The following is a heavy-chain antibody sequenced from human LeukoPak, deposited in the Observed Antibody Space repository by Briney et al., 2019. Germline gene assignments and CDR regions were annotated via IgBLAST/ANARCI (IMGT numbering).Heavy chain of an antibody. CDR3: ARGPQRIIYDSSGYYYFHTGSPVY. V-gene: IGHV1-69*13. D-gene: IGHD3-22*01. J-gene: IGHJ4*02. CDR2: IIPIFGTA. CDR1: GGTFSSYA. Sequence: SVKVSCKASGGTFSSYAISWVRQAPGQGLEWMGGIIPIFGTANYAQKFQGRVTITADESTSTAYMELSSLGSEDTAVYYCARGPQRIIYDSSGYYYFHTGSPVYWGQGTLVTVSS.